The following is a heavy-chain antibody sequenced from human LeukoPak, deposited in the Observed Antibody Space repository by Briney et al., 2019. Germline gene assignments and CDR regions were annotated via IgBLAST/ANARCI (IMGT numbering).Heavy chain of an antibody. CDR2: IYYCGST. V-gene: IGHV4-39*01. CDR3: ASPCSSGGFGY. CDR1: GGYISRGSYF. Sequence: SSETLPLTCTGSGGYISRGSYFWGWVREPPGKGLERIGSIYYCGSTSYNPSPKSRLTISVDTSHIPVSQKPSPVPAAHASLYYCASPCSSGGFGYWGQGTLITV. D-gene: IGHD6-19*01. J-gene: IGHJ4*02.